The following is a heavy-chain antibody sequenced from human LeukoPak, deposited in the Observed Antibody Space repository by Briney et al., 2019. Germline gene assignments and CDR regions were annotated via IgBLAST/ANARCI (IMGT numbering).Heavy chain of an antibody. CDR3: ARGGGSQFHS. J-gene: IGHJ4*02. CDR2: ISDSGAST. Sequence: GGSLRLSCAASGFTFSTYAMSWVRQALGKGLEWASSISDSGASTYYADSVKGRFTISRDNSKNTVYLQMNSLTVGDTAVYFCARGGGSQFHSWGQGTLVTVSS. D-gene: IGHD1-26*01. CDR1: GFTFSTYA. V-gene: IGHV3-23*01.